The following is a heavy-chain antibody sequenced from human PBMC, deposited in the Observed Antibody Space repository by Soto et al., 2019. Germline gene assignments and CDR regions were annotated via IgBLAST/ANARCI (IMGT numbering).Heavy chain of an antibody. Sequence: QVPLVESGGGVVQPGRSLRLSCAASGFTFSSYGMHWVRQAPGKGLEWVAVIWYDGSNKYYADSVMGRFTISRDTAKNTLSLQMNSRRAEDTAVYYCAVYGSGSSCDYWGQGSLVTVSS. J-gene: IGHJ4*02. CDR3: AVYGSGSSCDY. D-gene: IGHD3-10*01. V-gene: IGHV3-33*01. CDR1: GFTFSSYG. CDR2: IWYDGSNK.